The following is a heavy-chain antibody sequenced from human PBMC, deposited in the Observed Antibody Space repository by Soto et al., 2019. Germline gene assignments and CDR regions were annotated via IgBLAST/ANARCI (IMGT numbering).Heavy chain of an antibody. J-gene: IGHJ4*02. D-gene: IGHD2-2*01. V-gene: IGHV4-59*08. CDR1: GGSVSSYY. Sequence: SETLSLTCTVFGGSVSSYYWSWIRQSPGKGLEWIGSIYYSGSTYYNPSLKSRVTISVDTSKNQFSLKLSSVTAADTAVYYCARHISNIVVVPAAIYYFDYWGQGTLVTVSS. CDR2: IYYSGST. CDR3: ARHISNIVVVPAAIYYFDY.